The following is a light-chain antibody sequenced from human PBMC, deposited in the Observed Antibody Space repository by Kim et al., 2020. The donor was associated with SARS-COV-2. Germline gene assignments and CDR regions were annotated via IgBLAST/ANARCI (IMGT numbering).Light chain of an antibody. J-gene: IGKJ1*01. V-gene: IGKV1-39*01. CDR3: QQTYSASRT. CDR1: QSIITY. CDR2: AAS. Sequence: DIQMTQSPSSLSASVGDRVTIACRASQSIITYLNWYQQKPGKAPKLLIYAASSLQSGVPSRFTGSGSETDFTLTISSLQPEDFATYYCQQTYSASRTFGQGTKVDIK.